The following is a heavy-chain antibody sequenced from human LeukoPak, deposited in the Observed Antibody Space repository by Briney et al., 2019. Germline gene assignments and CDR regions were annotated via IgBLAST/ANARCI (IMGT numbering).Heavy chain of an antibody. V-gene: IGHV1-69*13. CDR1: GGTFSSYA. CDR2: IIPIFGTA. CDR3: ARSEETGRWYFDL. Sequence: SVKVSCKASGGTFSSYAISGVRQAPGQGLEGMGGIIPIFGTANYTQKFQGRVTITADESTSTAYMELSSLRSEDTAVYYCARSEETGRWYFDLWGRGTLVTVSS. D-gene: IGHD7-27*01. J-gene: IGHJ2*01.